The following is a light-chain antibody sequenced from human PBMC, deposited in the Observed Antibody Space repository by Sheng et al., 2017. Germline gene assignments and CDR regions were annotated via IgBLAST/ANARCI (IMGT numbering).Light chain of an antibody. Sequence: IVMTQSPATLSLSPGERATLSCSASQNIGSSLAWYQQTPGQAPRLLIYHASNRATGIPGRFSGSGSGTDFTLTISRLEPEDFAVYYCQQYDKWPLPFGGGTKVEIK. CDR2: HAS. CDR1: QNIGSS. CDR3: QQYDKWPLP. V-gene: IGKV3-11*01. J-gene: IGKJ4*01.